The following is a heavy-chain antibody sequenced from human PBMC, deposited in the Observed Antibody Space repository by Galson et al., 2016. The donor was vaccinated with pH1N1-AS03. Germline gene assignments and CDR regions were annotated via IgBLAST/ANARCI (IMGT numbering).Heavy chain of an antibody. Sequence: ETLSLTCTFSSASISSYYLSWIRQPPGKGLEWIGHIYYSGSTNYNPSLKSRVTISIDTSKNQFSLKLSSVTAADTAAYYCAGGSPAPFDYWGQGTLFTVSS. J-gene: IGHJ4*02. CDR1: SASISSYY. D-gene: IGHD3-16*01. CDR2: IYYSGST. V-gene: IGHV4-59*01. CDR3: AGGSPAPFDY.